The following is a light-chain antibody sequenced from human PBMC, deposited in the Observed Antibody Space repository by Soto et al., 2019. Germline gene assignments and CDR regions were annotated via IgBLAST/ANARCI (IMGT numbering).Light chain of an antibody. V-gene: IGKV3-15*01. Sequence: EIVMTQSPDTLSVSPGDTATLSCRSSQNIHINLVWYQQKTGQAPTLLVYGVTARAPGVPARFSGSGYGTDFTLAIRSVQSGDFGVFYCQQYEGWPRTFGLGTKVEIQ. CDR3: QQYEGWPRT. J-gene: IGKJ2*01. CDR1: QNIHIN. CDR2: GVT.